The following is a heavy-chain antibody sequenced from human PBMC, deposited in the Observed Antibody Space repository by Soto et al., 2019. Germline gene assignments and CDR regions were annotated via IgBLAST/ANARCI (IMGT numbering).Heavy chain of an antibody. CDR2: IYYSGST. CDR3: ARSHFWSSSYSYAH. Sequence: SETLSLTCTVSGGSISSGGYYWSWIRKNPGKGLEWIGYIYYSGSTYYNPSLKSRVTISVDTSKNQFSLKLSSVTAADTAVYYCARSHFWSSSYSYAHWGQGTLVTVSS. J-gene: IGHJ4*02. V-gene: IGHV4-31*03. CDR1: GGSISSGGYY. D-gene: IGHD5-18*01.